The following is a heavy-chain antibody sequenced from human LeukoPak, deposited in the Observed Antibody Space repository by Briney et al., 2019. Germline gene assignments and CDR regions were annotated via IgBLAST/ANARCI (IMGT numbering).Heavy chain of an antibody. D-gene: IGHD5-24*01. CDR2: IYSGGST. Sequence: GGSLRLSCAASGFTVSSNYMSWVRQAPGKGLEWVSVIYSGGSTYYADSVKGRFTISRDNSKNTLYLQMNSLRAEDTAVYYCARESTEGYNWGYYYIDVWGKGTTVTVSS. J-gene: IGHJ6*03. V-gene: IGHV3-53*01. CDR3: ARESTEGYNWGYYYIDV. CDR1: GFTVSSNY.